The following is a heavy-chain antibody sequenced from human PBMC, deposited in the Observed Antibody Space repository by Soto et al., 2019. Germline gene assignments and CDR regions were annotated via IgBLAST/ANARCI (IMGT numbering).Heavy chain of an antibody. V-gene: IGHV4-39*01. J-gene: IGHJ6*03. CDR2: IYYSGST. CDR1: GGSISSSSYY. CDR3: ARHTDDYGDGNEDYYYYYYMDV. D-gene: IGHD4-17*01. Sequence: SETLSLTCTVSGGSISSSSYYWGWIRQPPGKGLEWIGSIYYSGSTYYNPSLKSRVTISVDTSKNQFSLKLSSVTAADTAVYYCARHTDDYGDGNEDYYYYYYMDVWGKGTTVTVS.